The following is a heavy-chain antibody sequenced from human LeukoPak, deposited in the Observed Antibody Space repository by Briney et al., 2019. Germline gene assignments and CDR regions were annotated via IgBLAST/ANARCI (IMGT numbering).Heavy chain of an antibody. CDR2: IKSKTDGGTT. V-gene: IGHV3-15*01. J-gene: IGHJ4*02. CDR3: TTDRVFGSATGGYFDY. Sequence: PGGSQRLSCAASGFTFSNAWMSWVRQAPGKGLEWVGRIKSKTDGGTTDYAAPVKGRLTISRDDSKNTLYLQMNSLKTEDTAVYYCTTDRVFGSATGGYFDYWGQGTLVTVSS. CDR1: GFTFSNAW. D-gene: IGHD3-10*01.